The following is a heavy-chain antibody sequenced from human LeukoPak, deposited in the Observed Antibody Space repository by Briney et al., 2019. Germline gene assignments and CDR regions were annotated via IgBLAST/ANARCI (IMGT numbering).Heavy chain of an antibody. D-gene: IGHD1-26*01. CDR1: GGSFSGFY. Sequence: LETLSLTCAVYGGSFSGFYWSWIRQPPGKGLEWIGEINDSGRTTYNTSLKSRVTISVDTSKNQFSLKLSSVTAADKAVYYCARPSEKFKVNAFDIWGQRTVVNVSS. CDR3: ARPSEKFKVNAFDI. V-gene: IGHV4-34*01. CDR2: INDSGRT. J-gene: IGHJ3*02.